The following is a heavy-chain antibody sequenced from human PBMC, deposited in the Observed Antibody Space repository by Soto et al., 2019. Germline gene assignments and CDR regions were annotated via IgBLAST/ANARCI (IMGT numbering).Heavy chain of an antibody. J-gene: IGHJ4*02. Sequence: GGSLRLSCAASGFTFSSYAISWVRQAPGKGLEWVSAISGSGGSTYYADSVKGRFTISRDNSKNTLYLQMNSLRAEDTAVYYCAKGGRQGHYDFWSGSTAWYFDYWGQGTLVTVSS. V-gene: IGHV3-23*01. CDR1: GFTFSSYA. CDR3: AKGGRQGHYDFWSGSTAWYFDY. CDR2: ISGSGGST. D-gene: IGHD3-3*01.